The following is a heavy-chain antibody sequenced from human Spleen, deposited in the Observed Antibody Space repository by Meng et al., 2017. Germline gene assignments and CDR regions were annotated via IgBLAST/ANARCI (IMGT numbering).Heavy chain of an antibody. CDR1: GGSFSDYY. V-gene: IGHV4-34*01. CDR3: ARGPTTMAHDFDY. Sequence: QVHLQPWGSGLLEPLEPLSLTCVVSGGSFSDYYWSWIRQPPGKGLEWIGEINHSGSTNYNPSLKSRVTISVDKSKNQFSLKLSSVTAADSAVYYCARGPTTMAHDFDYWGQGTLVTVSS. CDR2: INHSGST. D-gene: IGHD4-11*01. J-gene: IGHJ4*02.